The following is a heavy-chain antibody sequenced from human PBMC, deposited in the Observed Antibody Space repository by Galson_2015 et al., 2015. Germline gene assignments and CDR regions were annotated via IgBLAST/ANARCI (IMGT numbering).Heavy chain of an antibody. V-gene: IGHV4-59*01. CDR1: GVSIRSSY. CDR3: VRGSGWFFY. Sequence: ETLSLTCTVSGVSIRSSYWTWVRQPPGKGLEWIGKIYHNGNTNYNPSFESRVTISVNTSKNQFSLRLSSVTAADTAVYYCVRGSGWFFYWGQGTLVTVSS. J-gene: IGHJ4*02. CDR2: IYHNGNT. D-gene: IGHD6-19*01.